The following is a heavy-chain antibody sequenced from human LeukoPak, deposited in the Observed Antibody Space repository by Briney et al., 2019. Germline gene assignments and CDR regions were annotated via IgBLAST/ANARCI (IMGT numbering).Heavy chain of an antibody. CDR2: MNPNSGNT. CDR3: ASPAGGSYYYYGMDV. V-gene: IGHV1-8*01. CDR1: GYTFTSYD. J-gene: IGHJ6*02. D-gene: IGHD3-16*01. Sequence: GASVKVSCKASGYTFTSYDINWVRQATGQGLEWMGWMNPNSGNTGYAQKFQGRVTMTRNTSISTAYMELSSLRSEDTAVYYCASPAGGSYYYYGMDVWGQGTTVTVSS.